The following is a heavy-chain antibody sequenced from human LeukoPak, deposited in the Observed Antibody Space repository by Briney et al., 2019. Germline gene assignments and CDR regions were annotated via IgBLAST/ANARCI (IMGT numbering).Heavy chain of an antibody. V-gene: IGHV3-9*01. CDR1: GFTFDDYA. J-gene: IGHJ4*02. D-gene: IGHD2-21*01. CDR2: ISWNSGSI. CDR3: AKFLPTHIVVANYYFDY. Sequence: GRSLRLSCAASGFTFDDYAMHWVRHAPGKGLEWVSGISWNSGSIGYADSVKGRFTISRDNAKNSLYLQMNSLRAEDTAVYYCAKFLPTHIVVANYYFDYWGQGTLVTVSS.